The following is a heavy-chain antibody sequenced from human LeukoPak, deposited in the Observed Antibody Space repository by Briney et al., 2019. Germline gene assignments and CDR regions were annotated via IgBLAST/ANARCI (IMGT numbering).Heavy chain of an antibody. J-gene: IGHJ4*02. Sequence: GGSLRLSCAASGFTFSSYAMSWVRQAPGKGLECVSAISGSGGSTYYADSVKGRFTISRDNSENTLYLQMSSLRAEDTALYYCARDSGYGYNTFPTADYWGQGILVTVSS. CDR1: GFTFSSYA. V-gene: IGHV3-23*01. CDR3: ARDSGYGYNTFPTADY. CDR2: ISGSGGST. D-gene: IGHD5-24*01.